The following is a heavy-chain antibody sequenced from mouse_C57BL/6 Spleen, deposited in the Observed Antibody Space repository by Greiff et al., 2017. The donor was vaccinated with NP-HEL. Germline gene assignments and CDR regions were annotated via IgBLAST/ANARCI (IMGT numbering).Heavy chain of an antibody. CDR3: AREYGYDGAMDY. J-gene: IGHJ4*01. D-gene: IGHD2-2*01. Sequence: QVQLQQSGPALVKPGASVKISCKASGYAFSSSWMNWVKQRPGKGLEWIGRIYPGDGDTNYNGKFKGKATLTADKSSSTAYMQLSSLTSEDSAVYFCAREYGYDGAMDYWGQGTSVTVSS. V-gene: IGHV1-82*01. CDR1: GYAFSSSW. CDR2: IYPGDGDT.